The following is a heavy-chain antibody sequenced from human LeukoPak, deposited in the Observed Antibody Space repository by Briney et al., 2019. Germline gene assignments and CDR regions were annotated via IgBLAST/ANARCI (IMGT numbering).Heavy chain of an antibody. D-gene: IGHD3-22*01. CDR3: ARESITMIVVVIPGAFDI. Sequence: SETLSLTCTVSGGSISSGSYYWSWIRQPAGKGLEWIGRTYTSGSTNYNPSLKSRVTISVDTSKNQFSLKLSSVTAADTAVYYCARESITMIVVVIPGAFDIWGQGTMVTVSS. V-gene: IGHV4-61*02. CDR2: TYTSGST. J-gene: IGHJ3*02. CDR1: GGSISSGSYY.